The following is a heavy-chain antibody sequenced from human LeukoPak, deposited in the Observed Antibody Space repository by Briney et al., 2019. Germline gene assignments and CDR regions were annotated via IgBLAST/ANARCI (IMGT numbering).Heavy chain of an antibody. CDR2: IYPGDSDT. CDR3: ARQYSGSYPGAFDI. J-gene: IGHJ3*02. D-gene: IGHD1-26*01. CDR1: GYSFTNYW. Sequence: GASLKISCKGSGYSFTNYWIGWVRQLPGKGLEWMGIIYPGDSDTRYSPSFQGQVTISVDKSISTAYLQWSSLKASDTAVYYCARQYSGSYPGAFDIWGQGTMVTVSS. V-gene: IGHV5-51*01.